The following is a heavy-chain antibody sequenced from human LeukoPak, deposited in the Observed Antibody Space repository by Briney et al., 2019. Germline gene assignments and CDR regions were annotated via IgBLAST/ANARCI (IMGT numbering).Heavy chain of an antibody. CDR3: VRGDGYTSTRPFDY. Sequence: GASVKVSCKASGYTFTGHYLHWVRQAPGQGLEWMGRINPNIGDTNYAQKIQGRATMTRDTSVNTVYMELSRLISDDMAVYYCVRGDGYTSTRPFDYWGQGTPVTVSS. CDR2: INPNIGDT. V-gene: IGHV1-2*06. CDR1: GYTFTGHY. D-gene: IGHD2-2*02. J-gene: IGHJ4*02.